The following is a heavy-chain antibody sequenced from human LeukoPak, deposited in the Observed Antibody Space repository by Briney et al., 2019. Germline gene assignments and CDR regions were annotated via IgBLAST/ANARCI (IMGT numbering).Heavy chain of an antibody. D-gene: IGHD2-21*02. CDR1: GYTFTSYY. J-gene: IGHJ5*02. Sequence: ASVKVSCKASGYTFTSYYMHWVRQAPGQGLEWMGIINPSGGSTSYAQKFQGRVTMTRDTSTNTVYMELSSLRSEDTAVYYCARSATALVVVTAINWFDPWGQGTLVTVSS. V-gene: IGHV1-46*01. CDR2: INPSGGST. CDR3: ARSATALVVVTAINWFDP.